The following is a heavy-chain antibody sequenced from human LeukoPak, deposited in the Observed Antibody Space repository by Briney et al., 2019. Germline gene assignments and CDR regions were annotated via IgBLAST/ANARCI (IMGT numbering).Heavy chain of an antibody. J-gene: IGHJ3*02. D-gene: IGHD6-6*01. Sequence: SVKVSCKASGFTFTSSAMQWVRQARGQRLEWIGWIVVGSGNTNYAQKFQERVTITRDMSTSTAYMELSSLRSEDTAVYYCARGAYSSSPLPRGDDAFDIWGQGTMVTVSS. CDR2: IVVGSGNT. CDR1: GFTFTSSA. V-gene: IGHV1-58*02. CDR3: ARGAYSSSPLPRGDDAFDI.